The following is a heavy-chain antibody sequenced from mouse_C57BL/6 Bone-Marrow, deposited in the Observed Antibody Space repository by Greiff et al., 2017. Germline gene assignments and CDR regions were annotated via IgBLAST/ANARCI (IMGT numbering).Heavy chain of an antibody. CDR3: ARGRYYGSSHFDY. CDR1: GYTFTSYW. Sequence: VQLQQPGAELVRPGSSVKLSCKASGYTFTSYWMHWVKQRPIQGLEWIGNIDPSDSETHYNQKFKDKATLTVDKSSSTAYMQLSSLTSEDSAVYDCARGRYYGSSHFDYWGQGTTLTVSS. D-gene: IGHD1-1*01. J-gene: IGHJ2*01. CDR2: IDPSDSET. V-gene: IGHV1-52*01.